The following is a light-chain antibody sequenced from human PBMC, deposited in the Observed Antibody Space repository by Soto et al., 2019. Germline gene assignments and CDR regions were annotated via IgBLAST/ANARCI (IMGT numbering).Light chain of an antibody. CDR2: EVN. CDR1: SSDIGNYNF. CDR3: SSYAYGSTLGV. Sequence: QSVLTQPASVSGSPGQSITISCTGTSSDIGNYNFVSWFQQHPDKAPKLMIYEVNKRPSGVSNRFSGSKSGNTASLTISGLQPEDEADYYCSSYAYGSTLGVFGGGTKVTVL. J-gene: IGLJ3*02. V-gene: IGLV2-23*02.